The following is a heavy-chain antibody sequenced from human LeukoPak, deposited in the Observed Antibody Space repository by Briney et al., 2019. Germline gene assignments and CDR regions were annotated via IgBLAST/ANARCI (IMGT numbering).Heavy chain of an antibody. Sequence: PGGSLRLFCAASGFTFSTYAMTWVRQAPGKGLEWVSGINSNGDEIYYADSVRGRFTISRDNSNNALYLQMDSLRAEDTAVYYCANWIGSSSRDYWGQGTLVTVSS. D-gene: IGHD6-6*01. CDR3: ANWIGSSSRDY. V-gene: IGHV3-23*01. CDR1: GFTFSTYA. J-gene: IGHJ4*02. CDR2: INSNGDEI.